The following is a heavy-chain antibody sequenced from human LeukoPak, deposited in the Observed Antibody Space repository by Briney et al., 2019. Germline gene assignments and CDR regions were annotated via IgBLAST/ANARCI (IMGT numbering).Heavy chain of an antibody. D-gene: IGHD2-15*01. J-gene: IGHJ4*02. V-gene: IGHV4-59*01. CDR3: ASFRGGVY. CDR1: GGSISIFY. Sequence: KPSETLSLTCTVSGGSISIFYWSWVRQPPGKGLEWLGYIYSSGSTSYNPSFKSRITISADTARNQFSLNLDSVTAADTAVYYCASFRGGVYWGQGTLVTVSS. CDR2: IYSSGST.